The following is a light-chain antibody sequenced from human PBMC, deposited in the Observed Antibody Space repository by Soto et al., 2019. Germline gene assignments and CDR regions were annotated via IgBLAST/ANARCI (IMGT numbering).Light chain of an antibody. Sequence: EIVLTQSPATLSLSPGERATLSFRASQSVSSYLAWYQKKPGQAPRLLIYDASNTATAIPARFSGGGSGTDFTLTISGLEPENFGVYYWQQRSNWPPLFTFGPGTKVVIK. CDR3: QQRSNWPPLFT. CDR1: QSVSSY. J-gene: IGKJ3*01. V-gene: IGKV3-11*01. CDR2: DAS.